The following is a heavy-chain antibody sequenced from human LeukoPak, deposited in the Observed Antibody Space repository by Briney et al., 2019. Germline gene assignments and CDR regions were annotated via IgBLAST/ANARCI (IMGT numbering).Heavy chain of an antibody. CDR3: ARDFSAYCGGDCYPFDY. CDR2: IYTSGST. D-gene: IGHD2-21*02. J-gene: IGHJ4*02. Sequence: PSETLSLTCTVSGGSISSYYWSWIRQPAGKGLEWIGRIYTSGSTNYNPSLRSRVSMSIDTSKNQFSLRLRSVTAADTAVYYCARDFSAYCGGDCYPFDYWGQGTLVTVSS. V-gene: IGHV4-4*07. CDR1: GGSISSYY.